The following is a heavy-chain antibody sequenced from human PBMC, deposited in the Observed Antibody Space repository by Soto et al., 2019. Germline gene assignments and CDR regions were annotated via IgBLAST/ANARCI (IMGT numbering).Heavy chain of an antibody. J-gene: IGHJ6*02. CDR1: GYTFTGYY. D-gene: IGHD2-21*02. Sequence: ASVKVSCKASGYTFTGYYMHWVRQAPGQGLEWMGWINPNSGGTNYAQKFQGWVTMTRDTSISTAYMELSRLRSGDTAVYYCARDGGTAQYYYYYYGMDVWGQGTTVTVS. CDR3: ARDGGTAQYYYYYYGMDV. CDR2: INPNSGGT. V-gene: IGHV1-2*04.